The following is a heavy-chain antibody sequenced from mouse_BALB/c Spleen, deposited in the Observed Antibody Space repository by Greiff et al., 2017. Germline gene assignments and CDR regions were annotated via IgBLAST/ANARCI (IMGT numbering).Heavy chain of an antibody. V-gene: IGHV5-4*02. J-gene: IGHJ3*01. D-gene: IGHD3-1*01. CDR3: ARDGGYPFAY. Sequence: EVKLVESGGGLVKPGGSLKLSCAASGFTFSDYYMYWVRQTPEKRLEWVATISDGGSYTYYPDSVKGRFTISRDNAKNNLYLQMSSLKSEDTAMYYCARDGGYPFAYWGQGTLVTVSA. CDR2: ISDGGSYT. CDR1: GFTFSDYY.